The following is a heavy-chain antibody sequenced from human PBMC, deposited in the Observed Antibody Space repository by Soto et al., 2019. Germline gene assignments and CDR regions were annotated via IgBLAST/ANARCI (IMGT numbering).Heavy chain of an antibody. CDR3: ARDPGSYSYYGMDV. D-gene: IGHD3-10*01. J-gene: IGHJ6*02. V-gene: IGHV3-33*01. CDR1: GFTFSSYG. Sequence: QVQLVESGGGVVQPGRSLRLSCAASGFTFSSYGMHWVRQAPGKGLEWVAVIWYDGSNKYYADYVKGRFTISRDNSKYTLYLQMNSLRAEDTAVYYCARDPGSYSYYGMDVWGQGTTVTVSS. CDR2: IWYDGSNK.